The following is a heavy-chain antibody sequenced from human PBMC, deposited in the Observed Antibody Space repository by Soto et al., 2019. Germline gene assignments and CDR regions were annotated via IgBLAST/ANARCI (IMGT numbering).Heavy chain of an antibody. Sequence: QVQLVQSGAEVKKPGSSVKVSCKASGGIFSTYAISWLRQAPGQGLEWMGGIIPIFGTPNYAQRFQGRVTITADESTRRAYMELSRLRFEDTAVYYCARDRDDYGPGNYYNRMDFWGQGTLVTVSS. CDR2: IIPIFGTP. V-gene: IGHV1-69*01. D-gene: IGHD3-10*01. CDR1: GGIFSTYA. CDR3: ARDRDDYGPGNYYNRMDF. J-gene: IGHJ4*02.